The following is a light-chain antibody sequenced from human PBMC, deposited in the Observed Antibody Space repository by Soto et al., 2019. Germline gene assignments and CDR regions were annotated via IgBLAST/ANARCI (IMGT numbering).Light chain of an antibody. Sequence: QSVLSQPPSASGTPEQRVTISCSGSSSNIGRNYMYWYQQLPGTAPKLLIYGNTQRPSGVPDRFSGSKSGTSVSLAISGLRSEDEADYYCAAWDDSLRGYVFGTGTKVTVL. V-gene: IGLV1-47*02. CDR3: AAWDDSLRGYV. CDR1: SSNIGRNY. CDR2: GNT. J-gene: IGLJ1*01.